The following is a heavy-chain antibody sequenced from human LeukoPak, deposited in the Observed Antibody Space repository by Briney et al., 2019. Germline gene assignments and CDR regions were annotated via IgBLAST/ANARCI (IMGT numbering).Heavy chain of an antibody. CDR1: GGSFSGYY. CDR2: INHSGST. Sequence: PSETLSLTCAVYGGSFSGYYWSWIRQPPGKGLEWIGEINHSGSTNYNPSLKSRVTISVDTSKNQFSLKLSSVTAADTAAYYCARVVGGYPSLYYYYYMDVWGKGTTVTVSS. J-gene: IGHJ6*03. CDR3: ARVVGGYPSLYYYYYMDV. V-gene: IGHV4-34*01. D-gene: IGHD5-12*01.